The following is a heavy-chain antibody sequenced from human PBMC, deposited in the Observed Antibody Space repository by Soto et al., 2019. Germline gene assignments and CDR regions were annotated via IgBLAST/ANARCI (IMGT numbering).Heavy chain of an antibody. CDR3: ARDGSSDWLTWLDP. J-gene: IGHJ5*02. CDR1: GYTFTNYY. D-gene: IGHD6-19*01. V-gene: IGHV1-46*01. CDR2: ISPSGGA. Sequence: QVQLVQSGAEVKKPGASVKVSCKASGYTFTNYYMHWVRPAPGQGLEWMGIISPSGGATYAPDFQDRVTLTRDTSTSTANMELTGLTSKDAAVYFCARDGSSDWLTWLDPGGQGTLVTVSS.